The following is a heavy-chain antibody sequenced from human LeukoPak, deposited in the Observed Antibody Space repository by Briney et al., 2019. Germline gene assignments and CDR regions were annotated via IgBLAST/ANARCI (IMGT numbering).Heavy chain of an antibody. CDR1: GGSISSSSYY. D-gene: IGHD6-6*01. CDR3: ARDPGIGSSSMP. CDR2: LYYSGNT. J-gene: IGHJ5*02. V-gene: IGHV4-39*07. Sequence: SETLSLTCTVSGGSISSSSYYWGWIRQPPGKGLEWIGSLYYSGNTYYSPSLRSRLTISIDTSKNQFSLKLSSVTAADTAVYYCARDPGIGSSSMPWGQGTLVTVSS.